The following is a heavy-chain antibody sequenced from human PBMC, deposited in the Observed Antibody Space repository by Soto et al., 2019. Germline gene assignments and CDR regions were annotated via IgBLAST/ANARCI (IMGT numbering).Heavy chain of an antibody. CDR1: GGTFSSYA. J-gene: IGHJ3*02. D-gene: IGHD6-19*01. Sequence: QVQLVQSGAEVKKPGSSVKVSCKASGGTFSSYAISWVRQAPGQGLEWMGGIIPIFGTANYAQKFQGRVTITADESTSTAYRERSSLRSEDTAVCYCARGAVAGTGADAFDIWGQGTMVTVSS. V-gene: IGHV1-69*01. CDR2: IIPIFGTA. CDR3: ARGAVAGTGADAFDI.